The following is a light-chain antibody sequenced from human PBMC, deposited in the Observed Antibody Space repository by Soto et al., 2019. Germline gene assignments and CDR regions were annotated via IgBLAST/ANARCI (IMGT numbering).Light chain of an antibody. Sequence: DIVMTQTPLSLSVTPGQPASISCKSSQSLLHSDGKTYLYWYLQKSGQPPQLLIYEVFNRFSGVPDRFSGSGTGKDFTLKISRVEAEDVGVYYGMQSIQLWTFGQGTKVEIK. J-gene: IGKJ1*01. CDR2: EVF. V-gene: IGKV2D-29*01. CDR3: MQSIQLWT. CDR1: QSLLHSDGKTY.